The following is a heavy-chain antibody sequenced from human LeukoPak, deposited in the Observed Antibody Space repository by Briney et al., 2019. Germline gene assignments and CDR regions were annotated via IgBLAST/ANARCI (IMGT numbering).Heavy chain of an antibody. CDR1: GFTVSSNS. V-gene: IGHV3-66*02. CDR3: ARQYCSSTSCFHFDC. CDR2: IYTGGDT. J-gene: IGHJ4*02. D-gene: IGHD2-2*01. Sequence: GGSLRLSCAASGFTVSSNSMSWVRQAPGKGLEWVSVIYTGGDTFYADSVRGRFTISRDNSKNTLYLQINSLRAEDTAVYYCARQYCSSTSCFHFDCWGQGTLVTVSS.